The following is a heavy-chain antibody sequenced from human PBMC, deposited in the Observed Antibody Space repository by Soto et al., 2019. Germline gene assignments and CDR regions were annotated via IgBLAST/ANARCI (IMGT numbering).Heavy chain of an antibody. J-gene: IGHJ1*01. D-gene: IGHD2-21*01. Sequence: NLPLTWTVSGESIKSGGHYWCWIRQHPGKGLEWIGHIFHSGSTSYNPSLKGRVTMSVDTSENQFSLNLSSVTAADTAVYYCARAHYCSNGGCVELWGQGNRVT. V-gene: IGHV4-31*02. CDR1: GESIKSGGHY. CDR3: ARAHYCSNGGCVEL. CDR2: IFHSGST.